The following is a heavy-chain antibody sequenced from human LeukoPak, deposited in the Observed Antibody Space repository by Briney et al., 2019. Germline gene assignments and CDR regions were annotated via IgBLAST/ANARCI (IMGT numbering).Heavy chain of an antibody. V-gene: IGHV4-39*01. Sequence: SETLSLTCAVYGGSFSSYYWGWIRQPPGKGLEWIGSIYYSGSTYYNPSLKSRVTISVDTSKNQFSLKLSSVTAADTAVYYCAKTWYSSSWAGYFDYWGQGTLVTVSS. D-gene: IGHD6-13*01. CDR3: AKTWYSSSWAGYFDY. CDR2: IYYSGST. J-gene: IGHJ4*02. CDR1: GGSFSSYY.